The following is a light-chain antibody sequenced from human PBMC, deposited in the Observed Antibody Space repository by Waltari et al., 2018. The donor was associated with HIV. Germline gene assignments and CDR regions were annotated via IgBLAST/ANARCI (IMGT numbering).Light chain of an antibody. CDR2: DVS. V-gene: IGLV2-23*02. CDR1: RSDVGGYNY. J-gene: IGLJ1*01. Sequence: QSALTQPAPVSGSPGQSITISCTGTRSDVGGYNYVSWYQQHPGNTPNPMIYDVSKRPSGVSNRFSGSKSGNTASLTISGLQAEDEADYYCCSYAGSSTSYVFGTGTKVTVL. CDR3: CSYAGSSTSYV.